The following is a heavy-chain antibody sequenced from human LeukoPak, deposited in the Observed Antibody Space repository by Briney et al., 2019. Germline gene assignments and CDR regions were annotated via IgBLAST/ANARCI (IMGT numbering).Heavy chain of an antibody. J-gene: IGHJ4*02. D-gene: IGHD1-26*01. CDR3: AKAGSYYYFDY. CDR1: GFTFDDYA. V-gene: IGHV3-9*01. Sequence: GGSLRLSCAASGFTFDDYAMHWVRQAPGKDLEWVSGISWNSGSIGYADSVKGRFTISRDNSKNTLYLQMNSLRAEDTAVYYCAKAGSYYYFDYWGQGTLVTASS. CDR2: ISWNSGSI.